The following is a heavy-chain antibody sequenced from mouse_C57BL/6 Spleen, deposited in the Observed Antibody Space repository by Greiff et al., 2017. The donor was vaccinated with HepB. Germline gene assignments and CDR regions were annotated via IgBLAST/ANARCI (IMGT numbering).Heavy chain of an antibody. D-gene: IGHD1-1*01. CDR1: GFTFTDYY. CDR3: ARYSSLRSGQYFDV. Sequence: EVKLMESGGGLVQPGGSLSLSCAASGFTFTDYYMSWVRQPPGKALEWLGFIRNKANGYTTEYSASVKGRFTISRDNSQSILYLQMNALRAEDSATYYCARYSSLRSGQYFDVWGTGTTVTVSS. V-gene: IGHV7-3*01. CDR2: IRNKANGYTT. J-gene: IGHJ1*03.